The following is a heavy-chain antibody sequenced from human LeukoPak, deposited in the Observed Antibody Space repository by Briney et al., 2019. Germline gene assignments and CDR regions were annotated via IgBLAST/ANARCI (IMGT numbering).Heavy chain of an antibody. V-gene: IGHV4-30-2*01. CDR2: IFHSGST. CDR1: GGSISSGGYY. CDR3: ARGGSSSIDY. J-gene: IGHJ4*02. Sequence: SQTLSLTCTVSGGSISSGGYYWSWIRQPPGKGLEWIGYIFHSGSTYYNPSLKSRVTISVDRSKNQFSLKLSSVTAADTAVYYCARGGSSSIDYWGQGTLVTVSS. D-gene: IGHD2-15*01.